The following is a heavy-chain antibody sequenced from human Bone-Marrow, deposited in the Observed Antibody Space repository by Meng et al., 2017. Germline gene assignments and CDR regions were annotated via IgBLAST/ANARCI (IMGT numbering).Heavy chain of an antibody. J-gene: IGHJ4*02. CDR3: VRGPTTMAHDFDY. D-gene: IGHD4-11*01. Sequence: VHLQHGGSGLLKPSETLSLAGVVSGGSFSDYYWSWIRQPPGKGLEWIGEINHSGSTNYNPSLESRATISVDTSQNNLSLKLSSVTAADSAVYYCVRGPTTMAHDFDYWGQGTLVTVSS. CDR2: INHSGST. V-gene: IGHV4-34*01. CDR1: GGSFSDYY.